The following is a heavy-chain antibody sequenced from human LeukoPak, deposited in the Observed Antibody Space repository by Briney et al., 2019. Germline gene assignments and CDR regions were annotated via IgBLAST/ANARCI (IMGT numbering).Heavy chain of an antibody. Sequence: GGSLRLSCAASGFTFSNYEFNWVRQAPGKGLEWISYISSSGRNIYYADSVKGRFTISRDNAKSSLYLQMNSLGAEDTAVYYCARDLVQLWSKDYWGPGTLVTVSS. CDR3: ARDLVQLWSKDY. V-gene: IGHV3-48*03. CDR1: GFTFSNYE. D-gene: IGHD5-18*01. J-gene: IGHJ4*02. CDR2: ISSSGRNI.